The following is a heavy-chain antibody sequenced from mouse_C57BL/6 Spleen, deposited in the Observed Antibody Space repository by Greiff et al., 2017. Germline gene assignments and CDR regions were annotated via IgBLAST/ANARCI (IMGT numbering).Heavy chain of an antibody. D-gene: IGHD1-1*01. CDR3: ARYIYYGSSNYYAMDY. V-gene: IGHV7-3*01. CDR1: GFTFTDYY. J-gene: IGHJ4*01. CDR2: IRNKANGYTT. Sequence: EVKVEESGGGLVQPGGSLSLSCAASGFTFTDYYMSWVRQPPGKALEWLGFIRNKANGYTTEYSASVKGRFTISRDNSQSILYLQMNALRAEDSATYYCARYIYYGSSNYYAMDYWGQGTSVTVSS.